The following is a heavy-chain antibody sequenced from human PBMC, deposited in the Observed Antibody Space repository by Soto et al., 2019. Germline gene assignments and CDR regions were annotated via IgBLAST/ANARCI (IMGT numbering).Heavy chain of an antibody. CDR3: ARARYSSSWDAHYGMDV. CDR2: ISSSSSYI. CDR1: GFTFSSYG. J-gene: IGHJ6*02. Sequence: GGSLRLSCAASGFTFSSYGMHWVRQAPGKGLEWVSSISSSSSYIYYADSVKGRFTISRDNAKNSLYLQMNSLRAEDTAVYYCARARYSSSWDAHYGMDVWGQGPT. V-gene: IGHV3-21*01. D-gene: IGHD6-13*01.